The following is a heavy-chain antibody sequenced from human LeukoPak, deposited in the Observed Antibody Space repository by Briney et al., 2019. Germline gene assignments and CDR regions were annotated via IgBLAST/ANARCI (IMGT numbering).Heavy chain of an antibody. CDR1: GFTFSSYA. Sequence: GGSLRLSCAASGFTFSSYAMSWVRQAPGKGLEWVSTISRSGGSTYYADSVKGRFTISRDNSKNTLYLQMNSLRAEDTAVYHCAKRSYGFSYYLDYWGQGTLVTVSS. CDR2: ISRSGGST. D-gene: IGHD5-18*01. CDR3: AKRSYGFSYYLDY. V-gene: IGHV3-23*01. J-gene: IGHJ4*02.